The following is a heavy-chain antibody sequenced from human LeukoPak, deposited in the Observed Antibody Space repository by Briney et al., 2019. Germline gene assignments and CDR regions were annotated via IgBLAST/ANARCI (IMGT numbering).Heavy chain of an antibody. J-gene: IGHJ4*02. V-gene: IGHV3-23*01. CDR2: ISDSGGST. Sequence: PGASLRLSCAVSGFSLSRYAMSWVRKAPGKGLEWVSAISDSGGSTYYADSVRGRFTISRDNSRNTLYLQMNTLRAEDTAVFYCGKCRGSSWSDYFDFWGQGTLVTVSS. CDR1: GFSLSRYA. D-gene: IGHD6-13*01. CDR3: GKCRGSSWSDYFDF.